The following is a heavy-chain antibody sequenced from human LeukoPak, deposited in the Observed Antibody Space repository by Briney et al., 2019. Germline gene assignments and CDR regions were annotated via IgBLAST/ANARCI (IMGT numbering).Heavy chain of an antibody. CDR2: IYYSGST. J-gene: IGHJ5*02. V-gene: IGHV4-39*01. D-gene: IGHD2-15*01. CDR3: VRVGRVAVGYNWFDP. Sequence: WVRQPPGKGLEWIVSIYYSGSTYSNPSLKSRVTISVDTSKNQFSLELRSVTAADTAVYYCVRVGRVAVGYNWFDPWGQGTLVTVSS.